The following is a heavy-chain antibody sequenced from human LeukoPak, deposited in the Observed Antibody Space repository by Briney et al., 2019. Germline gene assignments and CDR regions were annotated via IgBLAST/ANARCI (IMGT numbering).Heavy chain of an antibody. V-gene: IGHV1-24*01. CDR1: GYTLTELS. CDR2: FDPEDGET. J-gene: IGHJ6*02. D-gene: IGHD2-2*01. Sequence: ASVKVSCKVSGYTLTELSMHWVRQAPGKGLEWVGGFDPEDGETIHAQKFQGRVTMTEDASTDTAYMELRSLRSKDTGVYYCATALYCSRTSCGYGMDVWGQGTTVTVSS. CDR3: ATALYCSRTSCGYGMDV.